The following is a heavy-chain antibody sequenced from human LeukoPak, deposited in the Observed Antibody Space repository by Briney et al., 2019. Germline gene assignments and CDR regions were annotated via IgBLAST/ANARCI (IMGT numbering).Heavy chain of an antibody. Sequence: SETLSLTCAVYGGSFSGYYWSWIRQPPGKGLEWIGYIYYSGSTNYNPSLKSRVTISVDTSKNQFSLKLSSVTAADTAVYYCARVSLDWGGLGDAFDIWGQGTMVTVSS. CDR3: ARVSLDWGGLGDAFDI. J-gene: IGHJ3*02. CDR2: IYYSGST. D-gene: IGHD3-9*01. V-gene: IGHV4-59*01. CDR1: GGSFSGYY.